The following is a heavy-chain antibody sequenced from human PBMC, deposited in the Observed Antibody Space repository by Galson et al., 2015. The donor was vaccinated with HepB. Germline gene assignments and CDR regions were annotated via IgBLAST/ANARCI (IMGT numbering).Heavy chain of an antibody. V-gene: IGHV3-48*04. CDR3: ARERGSIFSQLFYFDY. Sequence: SLRLSCAASGFTFSKYWMGWVRQAPGKGLEWLSYISSSSSTTIYYADAVKGRFTISRDNAKSSLYLQMNSLRAEDTAVYYCARERGSIFSQLFYFDYWGQGALVTVSS. D-gene: IGHD3-9*01. CDR1: GFTFSKYW. J-gene: IGHJ4*02. CDR2: ISSSSSTTI.